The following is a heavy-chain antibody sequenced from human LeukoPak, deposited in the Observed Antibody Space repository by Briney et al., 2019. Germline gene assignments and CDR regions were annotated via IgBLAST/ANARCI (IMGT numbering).Heavy chain of an antibody. J-gene: IGHJ4*02. CDR1: GFTFSSYA. Sequence: GGSLRLSCAASGFTFSSYAMHWVRQAPGKGLEWVAIISYDGSNKFYSDSMKGRFTISRDNSKSTLYLQMNSLRGEDTAVYYCAKDWSYSGSYLDYWGQGTLVTVSS. V-gene: IGHV3-30*04. CDR3: AKDWSYSGSYLDY. D-gene: IGHD1-26*01. CDR2: ISYDGSNK.